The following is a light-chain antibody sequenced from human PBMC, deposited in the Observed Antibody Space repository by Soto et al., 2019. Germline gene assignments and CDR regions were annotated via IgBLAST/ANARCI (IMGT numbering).Light chain of an antibody. Sequence: DIQMTQSRSTLSASVGDRLTIRCRASQSISSWLAWYQQKPGKAPKLLIYDASSLESGVPSRFSGIGSGTEFTLTISSLKPDDFATYYCQQYNSYWTFGQGTKVDIK. CDR3: QQYNSYWT. CDR1: QSISSW. V-gene: IGKV1-5*01. J-gene: IGKJ1*01. CDR2: DAS.